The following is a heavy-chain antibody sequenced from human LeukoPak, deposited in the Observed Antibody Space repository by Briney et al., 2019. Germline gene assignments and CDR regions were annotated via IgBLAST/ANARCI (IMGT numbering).Heavy chain of an antibody. D-gene: IGHD6-19*01. V-gene: IGHV1-2*02. J-gene: IGHJ4*02. CDR3: ATAPLNGYNSGWYSFDY. CDR1: GYTFTAYY. CDR2: VNPNSGGT. Sequence: ASVKVSCKASGYTFTAYYMHWVRQAPGQRLEWMGWVNPNSGGTNNAQKFQDRVTMTRDTSISTAYMELHRLRSDDTAVYYCATAPLNGYNSGWYSFDYWGQGALVTVSS.